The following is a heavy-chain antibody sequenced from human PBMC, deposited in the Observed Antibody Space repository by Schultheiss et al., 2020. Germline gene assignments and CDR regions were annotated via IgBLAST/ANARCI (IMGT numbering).Heavy chain of an antibody. CDR3: TSLAYCGGDCYSDY. CDR2: IKSKTDGGTT. CDR1: GFTVSSYA. V-gene: IGHV3-15*01. Sequence: GGSLRLSCAASGFTVSSYAMSWVRQAPGKGLEWVGRIKSKTDGGTTDYAAPVKGRFTIPRDDSKNTLYLQMNSLKTEDTAVYYCTSLAYCGGDCYSDYWGQGTLVTVSS. J-gene: IGHJ4*02. D-gene: IGHD2-21*01.